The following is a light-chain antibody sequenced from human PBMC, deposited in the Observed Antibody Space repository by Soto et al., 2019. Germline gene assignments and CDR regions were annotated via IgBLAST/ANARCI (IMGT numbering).Light chain of an antibody. V-gene: IGKV1-33*01. Sequence: DTQMTQSPSSLSASVGDRVTITCQASQDISNYLNWYQQKPGKAPKLLIYDVLNLETGVPSRFRGSGSETDFTFTINSLQPEDIATYYCQQYAHVPYTFGQGTKLEI. CDR2: DVL. CDR1: QDISNY. J-gene: IGKJ2*01. CDR3: QQYAHVPYT.